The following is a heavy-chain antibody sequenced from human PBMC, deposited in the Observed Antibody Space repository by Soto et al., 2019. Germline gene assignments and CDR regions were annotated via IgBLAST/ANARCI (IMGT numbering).Heavy chain of an antibody. CDR3: ARDRSVWGSYRPSFDY. CDR1: GDSVTSGDYY. V-gene: IGHV4-30-4*01. Sequence: PSETLSLTCTVSGDSVTSGDYYWSWIRQPPGKGPEWIGNIYQNGNTDYNPSLKSRLTISLDASKSRFSLKLSSVTAADTAVYYCARDRSVWGSYRPSFDYWGRGTLVTVSS. D-gene: IGHD3-16*02. CDR2: IYQNGNT. J-gene: IGHJ4*02.